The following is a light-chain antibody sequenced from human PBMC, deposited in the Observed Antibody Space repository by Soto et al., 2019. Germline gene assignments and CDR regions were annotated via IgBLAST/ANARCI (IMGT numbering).Light chain of an antibody. CDR3: QQYKSWPL. Sequence: MMMTQSPATLSVSPGEKVTLSCRTSHSVNSHVAWYQQKPGQAPRLLLYGASTRATGIPVRFSGSGFGTEFTLTISSLQSGDFAVYYCQQYKSWPLFGQGTRLEIK. J-gene: IGKJ5*01. V-gene: IGKV3-15*01. CDR1: HSVNSH. CDR2: GAS.